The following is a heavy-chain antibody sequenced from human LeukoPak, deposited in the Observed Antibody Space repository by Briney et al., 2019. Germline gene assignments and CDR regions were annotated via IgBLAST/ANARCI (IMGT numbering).Heavy chain of an antibody. Sequence: SETLSLTCTVSGGSISSYYWSWIRQPPGKGLEWIGYIYYSGSTNYNPSLKSRVTISVDTSKNQFSLKLSSVTAADTAVYYCARERTLFPGDSSGYFDYWGQGTLVTVSS. CDR2: IYYSGST. D-gene: IGHD3-22*01. CDR3: ARERTLFPGDSSGYFDY. V-gene: IGHV4-59*12. J-gene: IGHJ4*02. CDR1: GGSISSYY.